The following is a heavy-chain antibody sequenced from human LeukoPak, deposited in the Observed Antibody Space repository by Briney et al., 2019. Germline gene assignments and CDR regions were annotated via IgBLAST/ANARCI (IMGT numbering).Heavy chain of an antibody. V-gene: IGHV3-9*01. CDR1: GFTFGDYA. J-gene: IGHJ6*02. CDR3: GRDRAGYFYAMDV. Sequence: PGRSLRLSCAASGFTFGDYAMHWVQQAPGKGLEWVSGINWKSNNTGYADSVKGRFTISRDNAKNSLYLQMNSLRTEDTALYYCGRDRAGYFYAMDVWGQGTSVTVSS. CDR2: INWKSNNT. D-gene: IGHD6-13*01.